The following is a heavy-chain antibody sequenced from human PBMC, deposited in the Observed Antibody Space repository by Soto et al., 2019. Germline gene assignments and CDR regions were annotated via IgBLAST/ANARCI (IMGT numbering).Heavy chain of an antibody. J-gene: IGHJ5*02. V-gene: IGHV3-49*03. CDR1: GFTFGDYA. Sequence: EVHLVESGGGLVQPGRSLRLSCTASGFTFGDYAVSWFRQAPGKGLEWIAFIRAQAYGELIDYAAPVKGRFTISRDDSKSIAYLQMNSLKTEDTAVYYCARGNHGYCSSNSCPCDPWGQGTLVIVSS. CDR3: ARGNHGYCSSNSCPCDP. CDR2: IRAQAYGELI. D-gene: IGHD2-2*03.